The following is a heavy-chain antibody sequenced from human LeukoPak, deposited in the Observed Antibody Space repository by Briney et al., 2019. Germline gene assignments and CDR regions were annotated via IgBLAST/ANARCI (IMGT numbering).Heavy chain of an antibody. J-gene: IGHJ6*03. CDR3: ARSNYDFWSGYSYYYYMDV. D-gene: IGHD3-3*01. Sequence: PSETLSLTCTVSGGSISSSSYYWGWIRQPPGKGLEWIGSIYYSGSTYYNPSLKSRVTISVDTSKNQFSLKLSSVTAADTAVYYCARSNYDFWSGYSYYYYMDVWGKGTTVTVSS. V-gene: IGHV4-39*01. CDR2: IYYSGST. CDR1: GGSISSSSYY.